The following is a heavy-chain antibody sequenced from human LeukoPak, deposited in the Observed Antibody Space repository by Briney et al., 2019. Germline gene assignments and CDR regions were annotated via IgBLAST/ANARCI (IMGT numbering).Heavy chain of an antibody. J-gene: IGHJ6*03. CDR2: ISGSGGST. Sequence: GGSLRLSCAASGFTFSSDAMSWVRQAPGKGLEWVSAISGSGGSTYYADSVKGRFTVSRDNSKNTLYLQMNSLRAEDTAVYYCARLGIPYYYYYYMDVWGKGTTVTVSS. CDR3: ARLGIPYYYYYYMDV. CDR1: GFTFSSDA. V-gene: IGHV3-23*01. D-gene: IGHD1-26*01.